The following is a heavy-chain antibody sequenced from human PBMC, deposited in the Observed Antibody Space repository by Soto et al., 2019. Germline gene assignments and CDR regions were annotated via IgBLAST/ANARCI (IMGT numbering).Heavy chain of an antibody. CDR2: ISYDGSNK. Sequence: QVQLVESGGGVVQPGRSLRLSCAASGFIFSSYVMHWVRQAPGKGLEWVAVISYDGSNKYYADSVKGRFTISRDNSKNTLYLQVNSLRAGDTAVYSCARMGLLHGMDVWGQGTTVTVSS. CDR1: GFIFSSYV. D-gene: IGHD2-15*01. V-gene: IGHV3-30-3*01. CDR3: ARMGLLHGMDV. J-gene: IGHJ6*02.